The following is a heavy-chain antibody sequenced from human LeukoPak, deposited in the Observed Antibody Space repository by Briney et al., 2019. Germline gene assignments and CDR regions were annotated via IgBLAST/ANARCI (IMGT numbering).Heavy chain of an antibody. Sequence: PGGSLRLSCAASGFTFSSYAMSWVRQAPGKGLEWVSAISGSGGSTYYADSVKGRFTISRDNSKNTLYLQMNSLRAEDTAVYYCAKDEGYDILTGYHYWGQGTLVTVSS. CDR3: AKDEGYDILTGYHY. V-gene: IGHV3-23*01. J-gene: IGHJ4*02. D-gene: IGHD3-9*01. CDR1: GFTFSSYA. CDR2: ISGSGGST.